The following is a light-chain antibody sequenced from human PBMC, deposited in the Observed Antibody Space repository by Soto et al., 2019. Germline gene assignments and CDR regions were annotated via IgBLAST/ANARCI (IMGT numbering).Light chain of an antibody. CDR2: ESS. J-gene: IGKJ4*01. CDR1: QDISNY. V-gene: IGKV1-33*01. CDR3: QQYDSPPLT. Sequence: DIQMTQSPSSLSASVGDRVTITCPASQDISNYLNWYQQKPGKAHELLIYESSNLEGGVPPNFSGSGSGTEFSLTISSRQPEDVATYYWQQYDSPPLTVGGGIKVELK.